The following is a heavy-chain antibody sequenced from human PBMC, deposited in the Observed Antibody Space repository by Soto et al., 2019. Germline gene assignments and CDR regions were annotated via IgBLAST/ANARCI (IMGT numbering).Heavy chain of an antibody. CDR1: GGTFSSYA. V-gene: IGHV1-69*06. CDR3: VGLYGSRPDY. CDR2: IIPIFGTA. D-gene: IGHD2-8*01. Sequence: GASVKVSCKASGGTFSSYAISWVRQAPGQGLEWMGGIIPIFGTANYAQKFQGRVTITADKSTSTAYMELSSLRSEDTAVYYCVGLYGSRPDYWGQGTLVTVSS. J-gene: IGHJ4*02.